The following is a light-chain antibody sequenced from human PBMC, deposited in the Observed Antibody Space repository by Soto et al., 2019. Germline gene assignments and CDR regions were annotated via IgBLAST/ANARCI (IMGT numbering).Light chain of an antibody. CDR1: SSDVGSSEY. J-gene: IGLJ1*01. CDR3: SSYTTSGTCV. Sequence: QSALTQSASVSGSPGQSITIPCTGTSSDVGSSEYVSWYQQHPDKAPKRIIYVVNNRPSGVSDRFSGSKSGNTASLTISGLQAEDEADYYCSSYTTSGTCVFGTGTKVTVL. CDR2: VVN. V-gene: IGLV2-14*01.